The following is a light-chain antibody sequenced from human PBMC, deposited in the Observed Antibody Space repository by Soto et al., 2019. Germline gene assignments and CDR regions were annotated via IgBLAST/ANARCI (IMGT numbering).Light chain of an antibody. V-gene: IGLV1-44*01. CDR3: AAWDDNLNGPV. J-gene: IGLJ2*01. CDR1: SSNIGGNS. CDR2: SDD. Sequence: QSVLTQPPSASGTPGQRVTISCSGSSSNIGGNSVNWYQHLPGTAPKILMYSDDERPSGVPDRFSGSKSGTSASLAISGLQSEDEADYYCAAWDDNLNGPVFGGGTQLNVL.